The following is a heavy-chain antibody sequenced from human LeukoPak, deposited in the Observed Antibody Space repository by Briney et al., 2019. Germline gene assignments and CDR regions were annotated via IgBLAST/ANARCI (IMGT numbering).Heavy chain of an antibody. CDR1: GFTFSTYA. CDR3: AIDPNWGTHS. J-gene: IGHJ4*02. CDR2: ITGSGDST. D-gene: IGHD7-27*01. Sequence: GGSLRLSCAASGFTFSTYAMSWVRQAPGKGLEWVSTITGSGDSTYYADSVKGRFTISRDNFKNALYLQMNSLRVEDTAVYYCAIDPNWGTHSWGQGVLVTVSS. V-gene: IGHV3-23*01.